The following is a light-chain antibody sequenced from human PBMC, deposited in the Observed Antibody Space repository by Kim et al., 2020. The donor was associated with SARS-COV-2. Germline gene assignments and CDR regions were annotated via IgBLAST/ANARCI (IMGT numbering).Light chain of an antibody. CDR2: GAS. CDR1: QSVSSRY. Sequence: PGESATLSCRASQSVSSRYLAWYQQKPGQAPRLLIYGASSRATGIPDRFSGSGSGTDFTLTISRLEPEDFAVYYCQQYGSSLPFTFGPGTKVDIK. J-gene: IGKJ3*01. CDR3: QQYGSSLPFT. V-gene: IGKV3-20*01.